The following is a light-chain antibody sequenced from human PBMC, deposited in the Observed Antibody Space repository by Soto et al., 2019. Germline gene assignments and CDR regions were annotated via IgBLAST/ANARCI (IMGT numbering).Light chain of an antibody. CDR2: EVS. CDR1: SFDVGGYNY. CDR3: SAYAGSPYLYV. J-gene: IGLJ1*01. Sequence: QSALTQPPSASGSPGQSVTISCTGTSFDVGGYNYVSWYQQHPGKAPQVLMYEVSKRPSGVPDRFSGSKSGNTASLTASGLQAEDEADYYCSAYAGSPYLYVFGSGTKVTVL. V-gene: IGLV2-8*01.